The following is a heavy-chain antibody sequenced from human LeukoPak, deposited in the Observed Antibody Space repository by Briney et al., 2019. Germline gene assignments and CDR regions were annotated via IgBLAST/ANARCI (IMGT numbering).Heavy chain of an antibody. V-gene: IGHV3-48*03. CDR1: GFTFSSYE. CDR2: ISSSGSTI. J-gene: IGHJ4*02. Sequence: PWGSLRLSCAASGFTFSSYEMNWVRQAPGKGLEWVSYISSSGSTIYYADYVKGRFTISRGNAKNSLYLQMNSLRAEDTAVYYCARDREDLFDYWGQGTLVTVSS. CDR3: ARDREDLFDY. D-gene: IGHD1-26*01.